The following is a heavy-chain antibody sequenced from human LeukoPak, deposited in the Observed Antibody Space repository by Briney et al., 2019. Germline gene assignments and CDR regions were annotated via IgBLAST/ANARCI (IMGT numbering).Heavy chain of an antibody. V-gene: IGHV4-61*02. Sequence: SETLSLPCTVSGGPISSGSYYWTWIRQPAGKGLEWIGRIYTSGSTNYNPSLKSRVTISVDTSKNQFSLKLSSVTAADTAVYYCARGVLRFLEWLPTLDYWGQGTLVTVSS. CDR3: ARGVLRFLEWLPTLDY. D-gene: IGHD3-3*01. CDR2: IYTSGST. CDR1: GGPISSGSYY. J-gene: IGHJ4*02.